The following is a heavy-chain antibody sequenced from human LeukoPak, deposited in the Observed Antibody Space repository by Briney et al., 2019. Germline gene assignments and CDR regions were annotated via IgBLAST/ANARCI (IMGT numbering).Heavy chain of an antibody. D-gene: IGHD3/OR15-3a*01. J-gene: IGHJ4*02. Sequence: SQTLSLTCAISGDSVSSTSDTWNWIRQSPSRGPEWLGRTYYRSKWYNDYAESVKSRITINADTSKNQISLQLHSVTPEDSAVYYCARASNSGLVYYFDYWGQGTLVTVSS. CDR1: GDSVSSTSDT. CDR2: TYYRSKWYN. CDR3: ARASNSGLVYYFDY. V-gene: IGHV6-1*01.